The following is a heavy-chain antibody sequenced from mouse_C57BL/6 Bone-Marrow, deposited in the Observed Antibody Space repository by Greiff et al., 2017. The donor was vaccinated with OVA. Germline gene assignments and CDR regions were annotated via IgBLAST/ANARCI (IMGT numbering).Heavy chain of an antibody. J-gene: IGHJ3*01. D-gene: IGHD2-2*01. CDR1: GFSLTSYG. Sequence: QVQLKESGPGLVAPSQSLSITCTVSGFSLTSYGVHWVRQPPGKGLEWLVVIWSDGSTTYNSALKSRLSISKDNSKSQVFLKMNSLQTDDTAMDYWASDQIYYGSLASYWGQGTLVTVFA. V-gene: IGHV2-6*03. CDR3: ASDQIYYGSLASY. CDR2: IWSDGST.